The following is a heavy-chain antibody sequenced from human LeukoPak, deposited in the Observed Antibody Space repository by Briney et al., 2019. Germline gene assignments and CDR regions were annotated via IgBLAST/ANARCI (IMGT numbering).Heavy chain of an antibody. CDR1: GGSISSSTYY. J-gene: IGHJ1*01. D-gene: IGHD2-15*01. Sequence: SETLSLTCTVSGGSISSSTYYWGWIRQPPGKGLEWIGSIYYSGSTYYNPSLKSRVTISVDTSKNQFSLKLSSVTAADTAVYYCARGRRGGPSVFQHWGQGTLVTVSS. CDR3: ARGRRGGPSVFQH. CDR2: IYYSGST. V-gene: IGHV4-39*07.